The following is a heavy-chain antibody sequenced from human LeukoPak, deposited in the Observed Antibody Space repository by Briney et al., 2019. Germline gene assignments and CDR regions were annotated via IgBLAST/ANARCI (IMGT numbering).Heavy chain of an antibody. CDR2: IYSDGST. J-gene: IGHJ4*02. Sequence: PGGSLRLSCSASGFTFSNYWMSWVRQAPGTGLEWVSEIYSDGSTYYAASVKGRFSISRDKSKNTVYLQMNSLRAEDTAVYYCAKGHYGDSFDYWGQGTLVTVSS. V-gene: IGHV3-53*01. CDR3: AKGHYGDSFDY. CDR1: GFTFSNYW. D-gene: IGHD4-17*01.